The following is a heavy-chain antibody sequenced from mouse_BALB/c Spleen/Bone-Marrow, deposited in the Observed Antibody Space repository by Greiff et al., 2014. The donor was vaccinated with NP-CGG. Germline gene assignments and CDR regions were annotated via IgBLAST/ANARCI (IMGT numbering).Heavy chain of an antibody. Sequence: EVKVEESGGGLVQPGGSRKLSCAASGFTFSDYGMAWVRQAPGKGPEWVAFISNLAYSIYYADTVTGRFTISRENAKNTLYLEMSSLRSEDTAMYYCAREGGAIDYWGQGTSVTVSS. CDR3: AREGGAIDY. J-gene: IGHJ4*01. CDR2: ISNLAYSI. CDR1: GFTFSDYG. V-gene: IGHV5-15*02.